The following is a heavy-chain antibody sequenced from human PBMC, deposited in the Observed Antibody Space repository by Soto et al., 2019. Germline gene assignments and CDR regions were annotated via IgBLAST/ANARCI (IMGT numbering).Heavy chain of an antibody. V-gene: IGHV4-34*01. CDR2: INHSGST. D-gene: IGHD6-13*01. CDR1: GGSFSGYY. J-gene: IGHJ5*02. Sequence: SETLSLTCAVYGGSFSGYYWSWIRQPPGKGLEWIGEINHSGSTNYNPSLKSRVTISVDTSKNQFPLKLSSVTAADTAVYYCARGGDSSSWFNWFDPWGQGTLVTVSS. CDR3: ARGGDSSSWFNWFDP.